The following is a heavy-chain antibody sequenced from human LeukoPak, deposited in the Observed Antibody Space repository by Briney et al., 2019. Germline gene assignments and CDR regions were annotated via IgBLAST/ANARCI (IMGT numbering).Heavy chain of an antibody. CDR3: ARQMGHSSSWFPNWFDP. J-gene: IGHJ5*02. V-gene: IGHV5-51*01. D-gene: IGHD6-13*01. CDR1: GYSFTSYW. Sequence: GESLKISCKGSGYSFTSYWIGWVRQLPGKGLEWMGIIYPGDSDTRYSPSFQGQVTISADKSISTAYLQWSSLKASDTAMYYCARQMGHSSSWFPNWFDPWGQGTLVTVSS. CDR2: IYPGDSDT.